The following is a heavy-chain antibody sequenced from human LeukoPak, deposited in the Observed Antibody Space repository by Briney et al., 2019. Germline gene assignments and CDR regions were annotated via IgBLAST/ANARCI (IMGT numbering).Heavy chain of an antibody. Sequence: PGGSLRLSCAASGFTFSDYYMSWIRQAPGKGLEWVSYISSSGSTIYYADSVKGRFTISRDNARNSLYLQMNSLRAEDTAVYYCARDYTNYYGSSGYPDAFDIWGQGTMVTVSS. CDR3: ARDYTNYYGSSGYPDAFDI. CDR2: ISSSGSTI. D-gene: IGHD3-22*01. V-gene: IGHV3-11*04. CDR1: GFTFSDYY. J-gene: IGHJ3*02.